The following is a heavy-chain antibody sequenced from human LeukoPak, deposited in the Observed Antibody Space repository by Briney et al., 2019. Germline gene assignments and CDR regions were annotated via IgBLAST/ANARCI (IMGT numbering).Heavy chain of an antibody. V-gene: IGHV4-59*08. D-gene: IGHD6-19*01. CDR1: GVSISGYY. Sequence: SETLSLTCTVSGVSISGYYWSWVRQPPGKGLEWVGYIYDSGSTNHNPSLKSRVTISVDTSKNQFSLKLSSVTAADTAIYYCARQRPYSSGWQPANFDYWGQGTLVTVSS. CDR3: ARQRPYSSGWQPANFDY. J-gene: IGHJ4*02. CDR2: IYDSGST.